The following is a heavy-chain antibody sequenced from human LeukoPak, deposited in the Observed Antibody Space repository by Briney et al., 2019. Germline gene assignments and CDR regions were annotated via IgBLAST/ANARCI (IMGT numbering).Heavy chain of an antibody. CDR3: ARDGVRAGIQLWLTGYYYYMDV. Sequence: PGGSLRLSCAASGFTVSSNYMSWVRQAPGKGLEWVSVIYSGGSTYYADSVKGRFTISRDNAKNSLYLQMNSLRAEDTAVYYCARDGVRAGIQLWLTGYYYYMDVWGKGTTVTVSS. CDR1: GFTVSSNY. V-gene: IGHV3-53*01. D-gene: IGHD5-18*01. J-gene: IGHJ6*03. CDR2: IYSGGST.